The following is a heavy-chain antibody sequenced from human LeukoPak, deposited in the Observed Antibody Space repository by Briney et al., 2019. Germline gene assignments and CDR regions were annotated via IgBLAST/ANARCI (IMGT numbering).Heavy chain of an antibody. J-gene: IGHJ6*02. D-gene: IGHD6-13*01. CDR3: ARDHSSSWSHYYYGMDV. V-gene: IGHV4-39*07. Sequence: SETLSLTCTVSGGSISSSTYYWGWIRQPPGKGLEWIGNIYYSGGTYYNPSLKSRVTISVDTSKNQFSLKLSSVTAADTAVYYCARDHSSSWSHYYYGMDVWGQGTTVTVSS. CDR1: GGSISSSTYY. CDR2: IYYSGGT.